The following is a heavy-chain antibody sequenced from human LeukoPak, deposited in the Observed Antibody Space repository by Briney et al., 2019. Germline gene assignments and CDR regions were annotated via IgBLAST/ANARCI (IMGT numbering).Heavy chain of an antibody. CDR2: INIDGTM. J-gene: IGHJ5*02. CDR1: GDSIGTYF. V-gene: IGHV4-4*07. D-gene: IGHD3-22*01. Sequence: PSETLSLTCTVSGDSIGTYFWSWVRQPAGKGLEWIGRINIDGTMHYSPSLKSRVTLSLDRSNNEVSLRLTSVTAADTAVYYCARGHYDSSGYYYNWFDPWGQGTLVTVSS. CDR3: ARGHYDSSGYYYNWFDP.